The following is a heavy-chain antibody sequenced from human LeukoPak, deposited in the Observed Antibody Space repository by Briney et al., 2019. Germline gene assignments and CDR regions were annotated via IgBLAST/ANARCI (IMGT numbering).Heavy chain of an antibody. V-gene: IGHV3-21*01. CDR3: ARGSEGSSLNWFDP. Sequence: GGSLRLSCAASGFTFINYGMHWVRQAPGKGLEWVSWISSSSSYIYYADSVKGRFTISRDNAKNSLYLQMNSLRAEDTAVYYCARGSEGSSLNWFDPWGQGTLVIVSS. J-gene: IGHJ5*02. CDR1: GFTFINYG. CDR2: ISSSSSYI. D-gene: IGHD6-6*01.